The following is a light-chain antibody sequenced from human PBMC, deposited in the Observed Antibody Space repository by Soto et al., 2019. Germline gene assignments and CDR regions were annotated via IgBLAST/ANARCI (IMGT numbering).Light chain of an antibody. CDR2: DNN. CDR1: SSNIGNND. V-gene: IGLV1-51*01. Sequence: QSVLTQPPSVSAAPGQKVTLSCSGISSNIGNNDVSWYQQFPGTVPKLLIYDNNKRPSGIPDRFSGSKSGTSATLGITGPQTGDEADYYCGTWDSSLSAVVFGGGTKVTVL. CDR3: GTWDSSLSAVV. J-gene: IGLJ2*01.